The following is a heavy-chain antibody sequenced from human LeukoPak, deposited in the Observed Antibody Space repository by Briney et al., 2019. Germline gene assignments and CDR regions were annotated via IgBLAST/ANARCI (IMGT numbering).Heavy chain of an antibody. V-gene: IGHV3-30*04. CDR3: ARDYRRWLQPAHAFDI. CDR2: ISYDGSNK. J-gene: IGHJ3*02. Sequence: QPGGSLRLSCAASGFTFSSYAMHWVRQAPGKGLEWVAVISYDGSNKYYADSVKGRFTISRDNSKNTLYLQMNSLRAEDTAVYYCARDYRRWLQPAHAFDIWGQGTMVTVSS. CDR1: GFTFSSYA. D-gene: IGHD5-24*01.